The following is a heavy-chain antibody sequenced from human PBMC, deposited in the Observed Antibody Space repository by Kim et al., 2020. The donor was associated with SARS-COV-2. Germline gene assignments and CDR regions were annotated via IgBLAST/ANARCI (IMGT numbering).Heavy chain of an antibody. V-gene: IGHV3-23*01. CDR3: AKSQLLIRGGFDF. D-gene: IGHD2-8*01. J-gene: IGHJ4*02. CDR1: GFTFSSYA. CDR2: ISGSGEST. Sequence: GGSLRLSCAASGFTFSSYAMSWVRQAPGKGLEWVSTISGSGESTHYADSVKGRFTISRDNSKTTLYLQMNSLRADDTAVFYCAKSQLLIRGGFDFWGQGTLVTVSS.